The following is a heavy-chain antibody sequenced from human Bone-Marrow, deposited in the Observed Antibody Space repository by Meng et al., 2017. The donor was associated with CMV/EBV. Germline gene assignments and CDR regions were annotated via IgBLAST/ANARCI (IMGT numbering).Heavy chain of an antibody. CDR3: AREIVVVPAAIIQTPYYYYGMYV. CDR1: GFTFSSYW. CDR2: IKQDGSEK. Sequence: GESLKISCAASGFTFSSYWMSWVRQAPGKGLEWVANIKQDGSEKYYVDSVKGRFTISRDNAKNSLYLQMNSLRAEDTAVYYCAREIVVVPAAIIQTPYYYYGMYVWGQGTTVTVSS. V-gene: IGHV3-7*01. D-gene: IGHD2-2*02. J-gene: IGHJ6*02.